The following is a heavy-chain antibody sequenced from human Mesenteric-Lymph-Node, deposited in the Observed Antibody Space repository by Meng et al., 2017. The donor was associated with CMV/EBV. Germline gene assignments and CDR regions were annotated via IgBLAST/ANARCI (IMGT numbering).Heavy chain of an antibody. Sequence: GESLKISCAASGFTFSSYAMSWVRQAPGKGLEWVSAISGSGGSTYYADSVKGRFTISRDNPKNTLHLQMNSLGAEDTAVYYCATGQDRYHYWGQGTLVTVSS. V-gene: IGHV3-23*01. J-gene: IGHJ4*02. D-gene: IGHD1-1*01. CDR2: ISGSGGST. CDR1: GFTFSSYA. CDR3: ATGQDRYHY.